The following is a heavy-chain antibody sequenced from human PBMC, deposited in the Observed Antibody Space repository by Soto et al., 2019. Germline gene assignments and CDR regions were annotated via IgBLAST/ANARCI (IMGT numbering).Heavy chain of an antibody. D-gene: IGHD3-3*01. Sequence: GASVKVSCKVSGYTLTELSMHWVRQAPGKGLEWMGWMNPNSGNTGYAQKFQGRVTMTRNTSISTAYMELSSLRSEDTAVYYCARAHSQYYDFWSGYVYYYYYYYMEVWGKGTTVTVYS. CDR3: ARAHSQYYDFWSGYVYYYYYYYMEV. V-gene: IGHV1-8*01. J-gene: IGHJ6*03. CDR1: GYTLTELS. CDR2: MNPNSGNT.